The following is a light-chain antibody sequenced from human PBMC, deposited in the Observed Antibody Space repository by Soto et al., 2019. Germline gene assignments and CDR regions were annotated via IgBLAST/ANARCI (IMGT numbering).Light chain of an antibody. CDR3: SSYTSSSTYVV. V-gene: IGLV2-14*01. CDR2: DVS. Sequence: QSALTQPASVSGSPGQSITISCTETSSDVGGYNYVSWYQQHPGKAPKLMIYDVSNRPSGVSNRFSGSKSGNTASLTISGLQAEDEADYYCSSYTSSSTYVVFGGGTKVTVL. CDR1: SSDVGGYNY. J-gene: IGLJ2*01.